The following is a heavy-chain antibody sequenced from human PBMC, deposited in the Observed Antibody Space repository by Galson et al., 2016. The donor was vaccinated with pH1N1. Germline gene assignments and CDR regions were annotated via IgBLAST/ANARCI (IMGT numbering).Heavy chain of an antibody. CDR2: IYYNGHT. CDR1: GVSISGYY. D-gene: IGHD5-18*01. Sequence: LSLTCSVSGVSISGYYWGWIRQSPGKGLDYVGYIYYNGHTNYGPSLKSRVTMSLDMSKNQFSLKLTSVTAADTAVYFCARSGSRYGSDAFDMWGQGTTVTVSS. J-gene: IGHJ3*02. CDR3: ARSGSRYGSDAFDM. V-gene: IGHV4-59*01.